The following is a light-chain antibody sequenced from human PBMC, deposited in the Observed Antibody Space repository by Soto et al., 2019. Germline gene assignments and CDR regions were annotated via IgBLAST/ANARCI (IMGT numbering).Light chain of an antibody. Sequence: DIQMTQSPSTLSASVGDRVTITCRASQSISSWLAWYQQKPGKAPKRLIYAASSLQSGVPSRFSGSGSGTEFTLTISSLQPDDFATYYCQQYTNYPWTFGQGTKVDI. CDR3: QQYTNYPWT. CDR2: AAS. CDR1: QSISSW. J-gene: IGKJ1*01. V-gene: IGKV1-5*01.